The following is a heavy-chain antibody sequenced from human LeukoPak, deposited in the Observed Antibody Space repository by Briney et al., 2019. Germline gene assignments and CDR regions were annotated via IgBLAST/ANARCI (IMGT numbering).Heavy chain of an antibody. D-gene: IGHD3-10*01. Sequence: ASVKVSCKASGYTFNNYDINWVRQATGQGLEWMGWMNPNTGNTGYGERFQGRVTMTRDNSISTAYMGLSSPTSEDTAVYYCARGGAGTYYKRDGWFDPWGQGTVVTVSS. V-gene: IGHV1-8*01. J-gene: IGHJ5*02. CDR2: MNPNTGNT. CDR1: GYTFNNYD. CDR3: ARGGAGTYYKRDGWFDP.